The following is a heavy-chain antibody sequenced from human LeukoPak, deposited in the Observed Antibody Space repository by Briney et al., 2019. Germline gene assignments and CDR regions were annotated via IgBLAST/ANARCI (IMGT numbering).Heavy chain of an antibody. Sequence: GGSLRLSCAASGFTFSDYWMSWVRQAPGKGREWVANIKQDGSEKYCVDSVKGGCNISRDNAKNSLHLQMNSLRAEDTAVYYCARDPSAFDIWGQGTMVTVSS. V-gene: IGHV3-7*05. CDR3: ARDPSAFDI. CDR2: IKQDGSEK. J-gene: IGHJ3*02. CDR1: GFTFSDYW.